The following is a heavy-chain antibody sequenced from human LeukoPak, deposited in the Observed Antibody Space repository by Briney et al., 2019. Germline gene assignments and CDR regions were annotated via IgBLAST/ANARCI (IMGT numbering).Heavy chain of an antibody. V-gene: IGHV4-4*07. Sequence: KTSETLSLTCTVSGVSISSYYWSWIRQPAGKGLEWIGLFYTSGSTNYNPSLKSRVTMSVDTSKNQFSLKLKSVTAADTAVYYCARDRTVVGTYYYYGMDVWGQGTTVTVSS. CDR2: FYTSGST. J-gene: IGHJ6*02. D-gene: IGHD4-23*01. CDR3: ARDRTVVGTYYYYGMDV. CDR1: GVSISSYY.